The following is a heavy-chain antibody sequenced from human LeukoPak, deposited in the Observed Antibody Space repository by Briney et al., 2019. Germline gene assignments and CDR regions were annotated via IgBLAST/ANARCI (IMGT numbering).Heavy chain of an antibody. Sequence: AGGSLRLSCSAPGFPFSSYSMHWVRQAPGKGLEYVSDISSNGGSTYYADSVKGRFTISRDNSKNTLYLQMSSLRAEDTAVYYCVKGSGATTARGDVWGKGTTVTVSS. V-gene: IGHV3-64D*06. CDR1: GFPFSSYS. CDR2: ISSNGGST. J-gene: IGHJ6*04. D-gene: IGHD5-12*01. CDR3: VKGSGATTARGDV.